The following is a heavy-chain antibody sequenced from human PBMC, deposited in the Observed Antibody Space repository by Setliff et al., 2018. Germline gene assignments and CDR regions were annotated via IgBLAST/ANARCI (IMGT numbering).Heavy chain of an antibody. V-gene: IGHV4-59*08. CDR1: GASINRDY. CDR3: ARGNSRSSVWYVVPHFDY. CDR2: IHYSGST. J-gene: IGHJ4*02. D-gene: IGHD6-19*01. Sequence: SETLSLTCSVSGASINRDYWNWIRQPPGKGLEWIGYIHYSGSTNYNPSLKSRVTISFNTSKNQISLKLKSVTAADTAVYYCARGNSRSSVWYVVPHFDYWGQGTLVTVSS.